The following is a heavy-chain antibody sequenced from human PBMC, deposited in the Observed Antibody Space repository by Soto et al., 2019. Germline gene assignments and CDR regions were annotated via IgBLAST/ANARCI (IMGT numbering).Heavy chain of an antibody. V-gene: IGHV4-59*08. CDR2: IYYTGRT. CDR1: GGCINSKY. J-gene: IGHJ4*02. CDR3: ARIGYSSAWTNFDY. Sequence: PSETLSLTCTVSGGCINSKYCTWIRQPPGKGLEWIGYIYYTGRTNYSPSLKSRVTMSVDTSENQLSLKPTSVTAADTAVYYCARIGYSSAWTNFDYWGQGTLVTVSS. D-gene: IGHD6-19*01.